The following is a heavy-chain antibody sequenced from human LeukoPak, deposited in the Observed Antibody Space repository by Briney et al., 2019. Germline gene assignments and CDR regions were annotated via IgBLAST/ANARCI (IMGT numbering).Heavy chain of an antibody. D-gene: IGHD3-10*01. CDR1: GCTFSSYA. J-gene: IGHJ6*02. CDR3: ARAFTMVRPRKRGDPYYYYGMDV. CDR2: IIPIFGTA. Sequence: SVKVSCKASGCTFSSYAISWVRQAPGQGLEWMGGIIPIFGTANYAQKFQGRVTITADESTSTAYMELSSLRSEDTAVYYCARAFTMVRPRKRGDPYYYYGMDVWGQGTTVTVSS. V-gene: IGHV1-69*13.